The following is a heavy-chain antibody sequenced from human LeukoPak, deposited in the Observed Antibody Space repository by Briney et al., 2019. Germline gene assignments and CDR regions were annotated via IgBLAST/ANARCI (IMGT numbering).Heavy chain of an antibody. CDR1: GYTFTSYG. V-gene: IGHV1-18*01. CDR2: ISAYNGNT. Sequence: ASVKVSCKASGYTFTSYGISWVRQAPGQGLEWMGWISAYNGNTNYAQKLQGRVTMTTDTSTSTAYMELRSLRSDDTAVYYCARVSRAEYYDILTVFSPYNWFDPWGQGTLVTVSS. CDR3: ARVSRAEYYDILTVFSPYNWFDP. D-gene: IGHD3-9*01. J-gene: IGHJ5*02.